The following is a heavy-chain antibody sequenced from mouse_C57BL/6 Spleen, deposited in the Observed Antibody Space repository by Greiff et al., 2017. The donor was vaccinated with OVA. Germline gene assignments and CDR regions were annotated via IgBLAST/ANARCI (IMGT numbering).Heavy chain of an antibody. D-gene: IGHD1-1*01. V-gene: IGHV1-52*01. CDR3: ARGGFITTVVAPLGY. CDR1: GYTFTSYW. J-gene: IGHJ2*01. Sequence: VQLQQSGAELVRPGSSVKLSCKASGYTFTSYWMHWVKQRPIQGLEWIGNIDPSDSETHYNQKFKDKATLTVDKSSSTAYMQLSSLTSEDSAVYYCARGGFITTVVAPLGYWGQGTTLTVSS. CDR2: IDPSDSET.